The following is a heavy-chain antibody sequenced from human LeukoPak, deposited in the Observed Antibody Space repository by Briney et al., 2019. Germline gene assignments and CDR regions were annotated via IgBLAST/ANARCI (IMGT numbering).Heavy chain of an antibody. D-gene: IGHD6-19*01. CDR3: ARGRGLDSSGWYDEGEYFDY. Sequence: PSETLSLTCTVSGGSISSGGYYWSWLRQPPGTGLEWCGYIYHSGSTYYNPSLKSRVTISVDRSKNQFSLKLSSVTAADTAVYYCARGRGLDSSGWYDEGEYFDYWGQGTLVTVSS. CDR2: IYHSGST. CDR1: GGSISSGGYY. V-gene: IGHV4-30-2*01. J-gene: IGHJ4*02.